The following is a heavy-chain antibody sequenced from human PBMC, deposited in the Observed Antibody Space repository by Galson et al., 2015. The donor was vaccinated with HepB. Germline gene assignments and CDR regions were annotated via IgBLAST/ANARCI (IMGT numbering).Heavy chain of an antibody. CDR3: ARDWTASFDI. Sequence: SLRLSCAASGFTFSNYWMHWVRQAPGKGLEWVSYISSSGSTIYYADSVKGRFTISRDNAKNSLYLQMNSLRAEDTAVYYCARDWTASFDIWGQGTMVTVSS. J-gene: IGHJ3*02. D-gene: IGHD3/OR15-3a*01. CDR1: GFTFSNYW. CDR2: ISSSGSTI. V-gene: IGHV3-11*01.